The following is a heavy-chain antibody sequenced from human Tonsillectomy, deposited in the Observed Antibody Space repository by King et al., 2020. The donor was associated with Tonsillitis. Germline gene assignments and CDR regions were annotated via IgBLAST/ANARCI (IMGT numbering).Heavy chain of an antibody. CDR2: INSDWSTT. Sequence: VQLVESGGGLVQPGGSLRLSCAASGFTFSSYWMHWVRQAPGKGLVWVSRINSDWSTTSYADSVKGRFTISRDNAKNTLYLQMNSLRAEDTAVYYCARETEMAGYYFDYWGQGTLVTVSS. D-gene: IGHD5-24*01. CDR3: ARETEMAGYYFDY. J-gene: IGHJ4*02. V-gene: IGHV3-74*01. CDR1: GFTFSSYW.